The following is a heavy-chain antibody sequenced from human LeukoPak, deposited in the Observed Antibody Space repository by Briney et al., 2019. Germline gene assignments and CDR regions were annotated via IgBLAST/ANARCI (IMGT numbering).Heavy chain of an antibody. CDR1: GFTFSNSW. J-gene: IGHJ4*02. CDR3: ARDRGYKSFDY. D-gene: IGHD3-10*01. V-gene: IGHV3-7*04. Sequence: GGSLRLSCAASGFTFSNSWMTWVRQAPGKGLEWVATIKPDGSEGSYVDSVKGRFTISRDNAKNSLFLQIISLRAEDTAVYYCARDRGYKSFDYWGQGALGTVSS. CDR2: IKPDGSEG.